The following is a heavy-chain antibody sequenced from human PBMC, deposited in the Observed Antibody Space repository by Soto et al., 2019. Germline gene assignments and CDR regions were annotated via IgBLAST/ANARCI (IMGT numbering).Heavy chain of an antibody. Sequence: QVQLVQSGAEVKKPGSSVKVSCKASGGTFSSYAISWVRQAPGQGLEWMGGIIPIFGTANYAQKFQGRVTITADKYTSTAYMELSSLRSEDTAVYYCARAQWELLRGYYYYGMDVWGQGTTVTVSS. J-gene: IGHJ6*02. CDR1: GGTFSSYA. CDR2: IIPIFGTA. V-gene: IGHV1-69*06. D-gene: IGHD1-26*01. CDR3: ARAQWELLRGYYYYGMDV.